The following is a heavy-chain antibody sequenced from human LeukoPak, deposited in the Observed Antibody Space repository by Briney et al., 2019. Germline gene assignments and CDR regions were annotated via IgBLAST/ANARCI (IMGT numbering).Heavy chain of an antibody. CDR2: MNPNSGNT. D-gene: IGHD2/OR15-2a*01. Sequence: GASVKVSCKASGYTFTNYNISWVRQATGQGLEWMGWMNPNSGNTGYAQKFQGRVTITRNTSISTAYMELSSLRSEDTAVYYCARVIRRPKDRFDPWGQGTLVTVSS. J-gene: IGHJ5*02. CDR1: GYTFTNYN. V-gene: IGHV1-8*03. CDR3: ARVIRRPKDRFDP.